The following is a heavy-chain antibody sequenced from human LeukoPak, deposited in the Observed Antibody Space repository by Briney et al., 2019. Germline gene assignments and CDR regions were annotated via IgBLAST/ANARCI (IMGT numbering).Heavy chain of an antibody. V-gene: IGHV3-11*01. J-gene: IGHJ6*03. D-gene: IGHD6-13*01. CDR2: ISRSGSTK. CDR1: GFTFSDYN. Sequence: PGGSLRLSCAASGFTFSDYNMRWIRQAPGKGLEWVSSISRSGSTKYYADSVKGRFTISRDNAKNSLFLQMNSLRAEDTAVYYCARGIAVAAYYYYMDVWGKGTTVTVSS. CDR3: ARGIAVAAYYYYMDV.